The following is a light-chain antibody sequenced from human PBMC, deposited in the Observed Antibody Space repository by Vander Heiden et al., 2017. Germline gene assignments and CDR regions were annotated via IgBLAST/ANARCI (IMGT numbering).Light chain of an antibody. J-gene: IGKJ3*01. V-gene: IGKV2-28*01. CDR1: QSLLHSNGYNY. CDR2: LGA. Sequence: DIVMTQSPLSLPVTPGEPASISCRSSQSLLHSNGYNYLDWYLQKPGQSPQLLIFLGANRAAGGPDRFSSSGCGTEFTLKISRGEAEDVGVYYCKKALQTTFTFGQGTKVDIK. CDR3: KKALQTTFT.